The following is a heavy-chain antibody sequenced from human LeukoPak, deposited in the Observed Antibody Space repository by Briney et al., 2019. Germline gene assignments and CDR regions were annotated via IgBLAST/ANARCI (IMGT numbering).Heavy chain of an antibody. Sequence: GGSLRLSCAASGFTFSSYAMSWVRQAPGKGLEWVSAISGSGGSTYYADSVKGRFTISRDNSKNTLHLQMNSLRAEDTAVYYCANVMRGYSYGYAFDYWGQGTLVTVSS. J-gene: IGHJ4*02. V-gene: IGHV3-23*01. CDR2: ISGSGGST. CDR1: GFTFSSYA. D-gene: IGHD5-18*01. CDR3: ANVMRGYSYGYAFDY.